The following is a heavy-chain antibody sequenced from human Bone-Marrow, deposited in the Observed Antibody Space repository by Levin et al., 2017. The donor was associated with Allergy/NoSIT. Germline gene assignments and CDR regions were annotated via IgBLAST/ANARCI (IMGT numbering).Heavy chain of an antibody. J-gene: IGHJ6*02. CDR2: IGTAGDT. CDR3: ARFGGLTSSYSYYGMDV. CDR1: GFTFRSYD. V-gene: IGHV3-13*01. D-gene: IGHD3-3*01. Sequence: GGSLRLSCAASGFTFRSYDMHWVRQAPGKGLEWVSTIGTAGDTYYPDSVKGRFTISRENAKNSLYLQMNSLGAEDTAVYYCARFGGLTSSYSYYGMDVWGQGTTVTVSS.